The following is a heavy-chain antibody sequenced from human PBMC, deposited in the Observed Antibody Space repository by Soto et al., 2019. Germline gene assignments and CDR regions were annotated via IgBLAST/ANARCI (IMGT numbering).Heavy chain of an antibody. CDR2: IWYDGSNK. J-gene: IGHJ4*02. V-gene: IGHV3-33*01. CDR3: ARAEYSSSKFDY. CDR1: EFTFSSYG. Sequence: QVQLVESGGGVVQPGRSLRLSCAASEFTFSSYGMHWVRQAPGKGLEWVAVIWYDGSNKYYADSVKGRFTISRDNSKNTLYLQMNSLRAEDTAVYYCARAEYSSSKFDYWGQGTLVTVSS. D-gene: IGHD6-6*01.